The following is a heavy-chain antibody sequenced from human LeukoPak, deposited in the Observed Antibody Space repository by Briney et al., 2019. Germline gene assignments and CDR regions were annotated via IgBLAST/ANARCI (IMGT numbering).Heavy chain of an antibody. J-gene: IGHJ5*01. D-gene: IGHD3-10*01. V-gene: IGHV4-59*01. CDR1: GGSIDSYY. Sequence: NPSETLSLTCSVSGGSIDSYYWTWLRQSPGRGLEWIGYIYYAGGTNYSPSLKSRVSISVDTSNNQFSLQLRPVTAADTAIYYCARGRARDGSFPWFDSWGQGTLVTVSS. CDR3: ARGRARDGSFPWFDS. CDR2: IYYAGGT.